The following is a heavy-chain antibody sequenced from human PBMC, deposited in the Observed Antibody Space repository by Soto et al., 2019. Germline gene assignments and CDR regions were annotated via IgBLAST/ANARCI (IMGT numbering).Heavy chain of an antibody. V-gene: IGHV4-4*02. CDR2: IYHSGST. Sequence: QVQLQESGPGLVKPSGTLSLTCAVSGGSISSSNWWSWVRQPPGKGLEWIGEIYHSGSTNYNPSLKRRVTISVDKSKNQFSLKLSSVTAADTAVYYCARGRYYYDSSGYLPGGFDPWGQGTLVTVSS. CDR1: GGSISSSNW. J-gene: IGHJ5*02. CDR3: ARGRYYYDSSGYLPGGFDP. D-gene: IGHD3-22*01.